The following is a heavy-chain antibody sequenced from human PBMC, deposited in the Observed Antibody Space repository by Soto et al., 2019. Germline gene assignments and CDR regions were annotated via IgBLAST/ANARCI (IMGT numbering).Heavy chain of an antibody. D-gene: IGHD3-16*01. V-gene: IGHV3-23*01. CDR2: ASATAGTT. Sequence: PGGSLRLSCAASGFTFSNYAMSWVRQAPGKGLEWVSLASATAGTTYYTDSVKGRFTISRDNSRNTVYLQMNSLRADDTAVYYCAKDRLEGGFDYWGQGTRVTVSS. CDR3: AKDRLEGGFDY. CDR1: GFTFSNYA. J-gene: IGHJ4*02.